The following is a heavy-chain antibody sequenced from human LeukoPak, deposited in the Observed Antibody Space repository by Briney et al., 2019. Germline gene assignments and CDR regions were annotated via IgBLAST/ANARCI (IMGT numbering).Heavy chain of an antibody. D-gene: IGHD3-22*01. CDR2: IIPIFGTA. CDR1: GGTFSSYA. V-gene: IGHV1-69*13. J-gene: IGHJ6*02. CDR3: ARDYYDSSGYYYYYYGMDV. Sequence: AASVKVSCKASGGTFSSYAISWVRQAPGQGLEWMGGIIPIFGTANYAQKFQGRVTITADESTSTAYMELSSLRSEDTAAYYCARDYYDSSGYYYYYYGMDVWGQGTTVTVSS.